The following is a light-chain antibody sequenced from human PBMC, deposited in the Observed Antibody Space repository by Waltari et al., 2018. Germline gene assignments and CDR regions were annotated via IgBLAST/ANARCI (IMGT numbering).Light chain of an antibody. V-gene: IGLV3-21*02. Sequence: SYVLSQPPSVSVAPGQTARVTCGGNNIGSTSVHWYQQKPGQDPLLAIYRDSARPSGAPERFSGSNSGNTATLSISRVEAGDEADYYCQVWDNSSDHVVFGGGTTVTVL. CDR1: NIGSTS. CDR3: QVWDNSSDHVV. J-gene: IGLJ3*02. CDR2: RDS.